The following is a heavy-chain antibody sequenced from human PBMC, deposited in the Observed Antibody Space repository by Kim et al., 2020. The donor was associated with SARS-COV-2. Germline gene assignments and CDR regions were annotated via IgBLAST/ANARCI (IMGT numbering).Heavy chain of an antibody. Sequence: GGSLRLSCAASGFTFSSYGMHWVRQAPGKGLEWVAVIWYDGSNKYYADSVKGRFTISRDNSKNTLYLQMNSLRAEDTAVYYCAKDFGPGENDYGALPDYWGQGTLVTVSS. V-gene: IGHV3-33*06. CDR2: IWYDGSNK. J-gene: IGHJ4*02. D-gene: IGHD4-17*01. CDR3: AKDFGPGENDYGALPDY. CDR1: GFTFSSYG.